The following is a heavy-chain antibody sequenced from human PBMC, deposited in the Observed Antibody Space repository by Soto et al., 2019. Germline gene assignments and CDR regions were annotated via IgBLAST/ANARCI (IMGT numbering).Heavy chain of an antibody. CDR1: CYTFTSYG. Sequence: ASVKVSGKDFCYTFTSYGISWVRQAPGQGLEWMGWISAYNGNTNYAQKLQGRVTMTTDTSTSTAYMELRRLRSDDTAVYYCARDQGFYDSSGYYVRQPYYFDYWGQGTLVTVSS. CDR3: ARDQGFYDSSGYYVRQPYYFDY. D-gene: IGHD3-22*01. CDR2: ISAYNGNT. V-gene: IGHV1-18*01. J-gene: IGHJ4*02.